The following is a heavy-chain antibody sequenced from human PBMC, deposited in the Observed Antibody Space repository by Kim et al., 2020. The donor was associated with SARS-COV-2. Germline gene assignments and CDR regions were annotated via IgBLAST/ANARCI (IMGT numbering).Heavy chain of an antibody. CDR3: ARGGNYYLDL. V-gene: IGHV3-74*01. Sequence: GGSLRLSCEASGFTFSSSWMHWVRQAPGQGLVWVSRMNNDGSTINYAESVKGRLTTSRDNAKNTLYLQMNSLTAEDTAVYYCARGGNYYLDLWDQRTLYTVSS. J-gene: IGHJ4*02. D-gene: IGHD1-26*01. CDR1: GFTFSSSW. CDR2: MNNDGSTI.